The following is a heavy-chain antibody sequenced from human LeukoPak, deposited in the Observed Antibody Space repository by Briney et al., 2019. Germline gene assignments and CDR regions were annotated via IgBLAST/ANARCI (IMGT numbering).Heavy chain of an antibody. CDR3: ARGYEWNYYHSSGNWFDP. CDR1: GYTFTSYG. V-gene: IGHV1-18*01. Sequence: ASVKVSCKASGYTFTSYGISWVRQAPGQGLEWMGWISAYNGNTNYAQKLQGRVTMTTDTSTSTAYMELSSLRSEDTAVYYCARGYEWNYYHSSGNWFDPWGQGTLVTVSS. CDR2: ISAYNGNT. J-gene: IGHJ5*02. D-gene: IGHD3-22*01.